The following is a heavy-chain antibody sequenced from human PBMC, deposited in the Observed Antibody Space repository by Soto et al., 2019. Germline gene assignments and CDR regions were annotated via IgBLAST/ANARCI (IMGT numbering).Heavy chain of an antibody. V-gene: IGHV3-23*01. J-gene: IGHJ4*02. CDR3: AKGYCSSTSCSFDY. CDR2: ISGTADTT. D-gene: IGHD2-2*01. Sequence: GGSLRLSCAASGFTFSNFAMNWVRQAPGKGLEWVSVISGTADTTYNADPVEGRFTISRDNSKNMVYLQMNSLRAEDTALYYCAKGYCSSTSCSFDYWGQGTLVTVSS. CDR1: GFTFSNFA.